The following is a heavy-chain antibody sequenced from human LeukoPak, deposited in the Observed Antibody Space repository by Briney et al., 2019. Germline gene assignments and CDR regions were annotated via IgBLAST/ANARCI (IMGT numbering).Heavy chain of an antibody. D-gene: IGHD3-22*01. Sequence: GSVKVSFKASGYPFTSYEINWVRPATGQGLEWMGWMNPDSGDTAYAQKFQGRITMTRSTSISTAYMELSSLRSEDTAVYYCARGLGSYDSSDLTWPMISFWGQGTEVTVSS. V-gene: IGHV1-8*01. CDR3: ARGLGSYDSSDLTWPMISF. CDR2: MNPDSGDT. CDR1: GYPFTSYE. J-gene: IGHJ4*02.